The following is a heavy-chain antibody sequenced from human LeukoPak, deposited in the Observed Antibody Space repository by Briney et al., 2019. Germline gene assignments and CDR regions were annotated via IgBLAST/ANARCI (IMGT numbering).Heavy chain of an antibody. J-gene: IGHJ3*02. V-gene: IGHV3-21*04. CDR3: ASELETLANAFDI. Sequence: GGSLRLSCAASGFSVSDNYMSWVRQAPGKGLEWVSSISTSSSYIYYADSVKGRFTISRDNSKNTLYLQMNSLRAEDTAVYYCASELETLANAFDIWGQGTMVTVSS. D-gene: IGHD1-1*01. CDR2: ISTSSSYI. CDR1: GFSVSDNY.